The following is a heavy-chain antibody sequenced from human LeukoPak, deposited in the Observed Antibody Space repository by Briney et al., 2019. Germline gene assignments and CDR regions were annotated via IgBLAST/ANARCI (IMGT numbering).Heavy chain of an antibody. V-gene: IGHV5-51*01. Sequence: GESLKISCKGSGYSFTSYWIGWVRQMPGKGLEWMGIIYPGDSDTRYSPSFQGQVTISADKSISTAYLQWSSLKASDTAMYYCARLESGYSSSSDYYYMDVWGKGTTVTVSS. D-gene: IGHD6-6*01. CDR3: ARLESGYSSSSDYYYMDV. CDR1: GYSFTSYW. J-gene: IGHJ6*03. CDR2: IYPGDSDT.